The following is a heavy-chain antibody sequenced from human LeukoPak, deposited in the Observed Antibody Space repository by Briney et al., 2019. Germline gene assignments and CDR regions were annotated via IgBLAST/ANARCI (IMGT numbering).Heavy chain of an antibody. J-gene: IGHJ4*02. CDR3: AKDSSSWYPVYYFDY. V-gene: IGHV3-30*18. CDR1: GFTFSSYG. Sequence: GGSLRLSCAASGFTFSSYGMHWVRQAPGKGLEWVAVISYDGSNKYYADSVKGRFTISRDNSKNTPYLQMNSLRAEDTAVYYCAKDSSSWYPVYYFDYWGQGTLVTVSS. CDR2: ISYDGSNK. D-gene: IGHD6-13*01.